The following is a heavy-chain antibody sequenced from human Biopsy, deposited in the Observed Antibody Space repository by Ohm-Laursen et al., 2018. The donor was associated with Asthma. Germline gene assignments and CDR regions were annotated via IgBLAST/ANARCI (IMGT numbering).Heavy chain of an antibody. J-gene: IGHJ3*02. CDR3: ARTYYDFLTGQVNDAFAM. CDR2: INAGNGNT. V-gene: IGHV1-3*01. CDR1: GYTFINYA. Sequence: SVKVSCKASGYTFINYAIHWVRQAPGQRLEWMGWINAGNGNTKYSQKFQGRVTISRDTSAGTAYMDLSSLRSEDTAVYYRARTYYDFLTGQVNDAFAMWGQGTMVTVSS. D-gene: IGHD3-9*01.